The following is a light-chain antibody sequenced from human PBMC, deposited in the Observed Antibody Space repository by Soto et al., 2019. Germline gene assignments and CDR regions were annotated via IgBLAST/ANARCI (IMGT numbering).Light chain of an antibody. Sequence: EIVLTQSPGTLSLSPGERATLSCRASQSVDSKDLAWYQQKPGQAPRILIFAASSRATGIPDRFSGSGSGTDFTLTISRLEPGDFAVYYCQQRGNWWTFGQGTKVEIK. V-gene: IGKV3D-20*02. CDR2: AAS. CDR1: QSVDSKD. CDR3: QQRGNWWT. J-gene: IGKJ1*01.